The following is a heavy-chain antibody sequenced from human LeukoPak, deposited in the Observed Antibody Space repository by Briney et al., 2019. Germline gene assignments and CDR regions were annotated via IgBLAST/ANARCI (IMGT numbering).Heavy chain of an antibody. Sequence: SETLSLTCTVSGGSISSYDWSWIRQRPGKGLEWIGYIHYSGSTKYNPSLNSRVTISVDTSKNQFSLTLSSVTAADTAVYFCARRSPTVAYGDAFDIWGQGTMVTVSS. V-gene: IGHV4-59*08. CDR1: GGSISSYD. CDR2: IHYSGST. J-gene: IGHJ3*02. D-gene: IGHD4-17*01. CDR3: ARRSPTVAYGDAFDI.